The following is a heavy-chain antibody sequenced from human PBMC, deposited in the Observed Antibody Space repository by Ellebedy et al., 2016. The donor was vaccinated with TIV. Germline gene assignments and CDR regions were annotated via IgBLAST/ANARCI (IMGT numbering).Heavy chain of an antibody. Sequence: GGSLRLSXAASGFTFSSYAMHWVRQAPGKGLEWVAVISYDGSNKYYADSVKGRFTISRDNSKNTLYLQMNSLRAEDTAVYYCAREGVVVTAIPDPFDIWGQGIMVTVSS. CDR1: GFTFSSYA. CDR3: AREGVVVTAIPDPFDI. J-gene: IGHJ3*02. CDR2: ISYDGSNK. D-gene: IGHD2-21*02. V-gene: IGHV3-30*04.